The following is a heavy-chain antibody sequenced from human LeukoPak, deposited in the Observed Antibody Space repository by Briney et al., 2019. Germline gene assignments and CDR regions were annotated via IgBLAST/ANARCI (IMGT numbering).Heavy chain of an antibody. D-gene: IGHD5/OR15-5a*01. CDR2: IYYSGRT. CDR1: GGSISSYY. V-gene: IGHV4-59*08. J-gene: IGHJ4*02. Sequence: SETLSLTCTVSGGSISSYYWSWVRQPPGKGREWIGYIYYSGRTNYNPSLKSRVTISVDTSKNQFSLKLSSVTAADTAVYYCTRQVNDDYFDYWGQGTLVTVSS. CDR3: TRQVNDDYFDY.